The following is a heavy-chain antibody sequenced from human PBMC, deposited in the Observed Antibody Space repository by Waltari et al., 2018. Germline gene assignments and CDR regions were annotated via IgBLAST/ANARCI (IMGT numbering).Heavy chain of an antibody. V-gene: IGHV3-74*01. Sequence: EVQLVESGGDLVQPGGSLRLSCAAPGITFSSYWMPWVRQAPGTGLVWVSRINTDGSIKIYADSVRGRFTISRDNAKNTLYLQMNSLRVDDSAVYYCTRGVAEGFDPWGQGTLVTVSS. J-gene: IGHJ5*02. CDR2: INTDGSIK. CDR3: TRGVAEGFDP. D-gene: IGHD2-15*01. CDR1: GITFSSYW.